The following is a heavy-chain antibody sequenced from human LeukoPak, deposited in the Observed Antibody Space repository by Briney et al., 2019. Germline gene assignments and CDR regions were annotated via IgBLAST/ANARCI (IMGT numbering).Heavy chain of an antibody. CDR3: ARERKSMVRGVIIPNWFDP. CDR2: IYHSGST. D-gene: IGHD3-10*01. Sequence: SETLSLTCTVSGYSISSGYYWGWIRQPPGKGLEWIGSIYHSGSTYYNPSLKSRVTISVDTSKNQFSPKLNSVTAADTAVYYCARERKSMVRGVIIPNWFDPWGQGTLVTVSS. J-gene: IGHJ5*02. CDR1: GYSISSGYY. V-gene: IGHV4-38-2*02.